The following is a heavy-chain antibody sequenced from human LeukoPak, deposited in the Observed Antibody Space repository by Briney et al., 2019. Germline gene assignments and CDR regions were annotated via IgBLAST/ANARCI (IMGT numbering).Heavy chain of an antibody. Sequence: GGSLRLSCAASGFTFSSYGMHWVRQAPGKGLEWVAVIWYDGSNKYYADSVKGRFTISRDNAKNSLYLQMNSLRAEDTALYYCARVGRDSIGAFDYWGQGTLVTVSS. CDR2: IWYDGSNK. CDR1: GFTFSSYG. V-gene: IGHV3-33*01. J-gene: IGHJ4*02. CDR3: ARVGRDSIGAFDY. D-gene: IGHD5-24*01.